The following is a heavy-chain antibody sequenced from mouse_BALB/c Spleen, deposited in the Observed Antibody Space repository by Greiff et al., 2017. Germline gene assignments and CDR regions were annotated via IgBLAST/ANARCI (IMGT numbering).Heavy chain of an antibody. Sequence: EVQLQQSGPGLVKPSQSLSLTCTVTGYSITSDYAWNWIRQFPGNKLEWMGYISYSGSTSYNPSLKSRSSITRDTSKNQFFLQLNSVTTEDTATYYCASYPYAMDYWGQGTSVTVSS. CDR2: ISYSGST. CDR3: ASYPYAMDY. V-gene: IGHV3-2*02. J-gene: IGHJ4*01. D-gene: IGHD5-5*01. CDR1: GYSITSDYA.